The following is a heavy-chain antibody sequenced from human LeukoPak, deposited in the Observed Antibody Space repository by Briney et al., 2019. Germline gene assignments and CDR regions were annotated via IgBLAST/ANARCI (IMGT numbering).Heavy chain of an antibody. Sequence: SETLSLTCTVSGGSISSYYWSWIRQPAGKGLEWIGRIYTSGSANYNPSLKSRVTMSVDTSKNQFSLKLSSVTAADTAVYYCARGYSLGYYYDSSGYYGDYFDYWGQGTLVTVSS. CDR2: IYTSGSA. D-gene: IGHD3-22*01. CDR1: GGSISSYY. V-gene: IGHV4-4*07. CDR3: ARGYSLGYYYDSSGYYGDYFDY. J-gene: IGHJ4*02.